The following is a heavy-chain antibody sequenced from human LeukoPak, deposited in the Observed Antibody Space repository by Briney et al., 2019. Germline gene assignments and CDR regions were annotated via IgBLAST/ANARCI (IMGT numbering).Heavy chain of an antibody. J-gene: IGHJ4*02. CDR2: IYYSGST. Sequence: KPSETLSLTCTVSGGSISSSSYYWGWIRQPPGKGLEWIGSIYYSGSTYYNPSLKSRVTISVDTSKNQFSLKLSSVTAADTAVYYCARVRDWDLLRYFDSWGQGTLVTVSS. V-gene: IGHV4-39*01. CDR3: ARVRDWDLLRYFDS. D-gene: IGHD1-26*01. CDR1: GGSISSSSYY.